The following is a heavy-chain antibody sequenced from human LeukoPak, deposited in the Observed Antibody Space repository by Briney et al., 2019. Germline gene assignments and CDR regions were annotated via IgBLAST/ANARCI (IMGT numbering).Heavy chain of an antibody. D-gene: IGHD5-24*01. CDR2: INPNSGGT. CDR1: GYTFTGYY. CDR3: ARDWGDGYNWIDY. V-gene: IGHV1-2*02. J-gene: IGHJ4*02. Sequence: ASVKVSCKASGYTFTGYYMHWVRQAPGQGLEWMGWINPNSGGTNYARKFQGRVTMTRDTSISTAYMELSRLRSDDTAVYYCARDWGDGYNWIDYWGQGTLVTVSS.